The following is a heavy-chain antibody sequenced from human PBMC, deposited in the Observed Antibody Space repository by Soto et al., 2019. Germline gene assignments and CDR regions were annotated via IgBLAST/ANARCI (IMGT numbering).Heavy chain of an antibody. V-gene: IGHV3-11*01. CDR2: ISSSGSTI. CDR3: AKEYYDILTGYSLDY. Sequence: PGGSLRLSCAASGFTFSDYYMSWIRQAPGKGLEWVSYISSSGSTIYYADSVKGRFTISRDNAKNSLYLQMNSLRAEDTAVYYCAKEYYDILTGYSLDYWGQGTLVTVSS. J-gene: IGHJ4*02. D-gene: IGHD3-9*01. CDR1: GFTFSDYY.